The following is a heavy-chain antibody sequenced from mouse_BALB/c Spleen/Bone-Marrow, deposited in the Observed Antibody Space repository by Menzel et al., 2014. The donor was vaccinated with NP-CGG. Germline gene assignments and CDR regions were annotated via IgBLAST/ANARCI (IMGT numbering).Heavy chain of an antibody. V-gene: IGHV5-17*02. Sequence: EVHLVESGGGLVQPGGSRKLSCAASGFTFSSFGMHWVRQAPEKGLEWVAYISSGSSTIYYADTVKGRFTISRDNPKNTLFLQMTSLRSEDTAIYYCARSYYGSSYYFDYWGQGTTLTVSS. D-gene: IGHD1-1*01. CDR3: ARSYYGSSYYFDY. J-gene: IGHJ2*01. CDR1: GFTFSSFG. CDR2: ISSGSSTI.